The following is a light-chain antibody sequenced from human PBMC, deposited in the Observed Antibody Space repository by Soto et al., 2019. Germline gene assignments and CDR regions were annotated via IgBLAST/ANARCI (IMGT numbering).Light chain of an antibody. J-gene: IGKJ2*01. CDR1: QSVNNNY. CDR2: GAS. V-gene: IGKV3-20*01. Sequence: EIVLTQSPGTLYLSPGQRVTLSCRATQSVNNNYLAWYQQKPGQAPTLLVYGASSTAIGIPDRFSGSGSGTDFILTIRRLEPEDFEVYYCHQYGSLPYTFGQGTQLQIK. CDR3: HQYGSLPYT.